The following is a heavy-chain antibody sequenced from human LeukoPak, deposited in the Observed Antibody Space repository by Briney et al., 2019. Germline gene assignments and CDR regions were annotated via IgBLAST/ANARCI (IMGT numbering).Heavy chain of an antibody. D-gene: IGHD2-2*01. CDR1: GFTFSSYW. Sequence: GGSLRLSCAASGFTFSSYWMLWVRQAPGKGLVWVSRINSDGSNTNYADSVKGRFTISRDNAKNTLYVQMNSLRAEDTAVYYCAARGYCSGTSCLLEYWGQGTLVTVSS. CDR2: INSDGSNT. CDR3: AARGYCSGTSCLLEY. J-gene: IGHJ4*02. V-gene: IGHV3-74*01.